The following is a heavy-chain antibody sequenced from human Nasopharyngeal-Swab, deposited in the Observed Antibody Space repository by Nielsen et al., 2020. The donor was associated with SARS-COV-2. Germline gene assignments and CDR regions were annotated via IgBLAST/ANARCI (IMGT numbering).Heavy chain of an antibody. D-gene: IGHD3-10*01. CDR3: VRVFYGSVNSRWHFDL. CDR1: GFTFSDHY. J-gene: IGHJ2*01. Sequence: GGSLRLSCAASGFTFSDHYMDWVRQAPGKGLEWVGRTRNKANGYSTEYAASVEGRFTISRDDSQNSVYLQTKSLKTEDTAVYYCVRVFYGSVNSRWHFDLWGRGTLVTVSS. V-gene: IGHV3-72*01. CDR2: TRNKANGYST.